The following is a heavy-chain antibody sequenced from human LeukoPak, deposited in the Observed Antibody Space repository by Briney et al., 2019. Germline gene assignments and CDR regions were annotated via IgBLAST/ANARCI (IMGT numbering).Heavy chain of an antibody. Sequence: ASVKVSCKASGYTFTSYGISWVRQAPGQGLEWMGWISAYNGNTNYAQKLQGRVTMTTDTSTSTAYMELRSLRSDDTAVYYCARVGYYYDSSGYYYDGAFDIWGQGTMVTVSS. CDR2: ISAYNGNT. J-gene: IGHJ3*02. V-gene: IGHV1-18*01. D-gene: IGHD3-22*01. CDR3: ARVGYYYDSSGYYYDGAFDI. CDR1: GYTFTSYG.